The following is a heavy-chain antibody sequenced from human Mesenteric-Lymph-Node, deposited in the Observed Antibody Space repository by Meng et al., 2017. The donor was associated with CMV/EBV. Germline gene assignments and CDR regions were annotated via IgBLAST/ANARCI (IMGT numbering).Heavy chain of an antibody. CDR1: GGSISSYY. Sequence: SETLSLTCTVSGGSISSYYWSWIRQPPGKGLEWIGSIYYSGSTYYNPSLKSRVTISVDTSKNQFSLKLSSVTAADTAVYYCAITIPRMEDYYGMDVWGQGTTVTVSS. CDR3: AITIPRMEDYYGMDV. D-gene: IGHD1-1*01. CDR2: IYYSGST. V-gene: IGHV4-59*05. J-gene: IGHJ6*02.